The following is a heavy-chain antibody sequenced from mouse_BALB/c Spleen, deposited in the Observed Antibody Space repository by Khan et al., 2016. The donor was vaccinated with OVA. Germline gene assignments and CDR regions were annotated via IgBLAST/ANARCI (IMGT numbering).Heavy chain of an antibody. J-gene: IGHJ4*01. CDR1: GYTFSSYW. CDR3: AREAGTTYGMDY. D-gene: IGHD4-1*01. V-gene: IGHV1-9*01. CDR2: ILPGRGSS. Sequence: QVQLQQSGAELMMPGASVKISCKASGYTFSSYWIEWVKQRPGHGLEWIGEILPGRGSSNFNEKFKGKATITADTSSNIAYMQLSSLTSEDSAVYYCAREAGTTYGMDYWGQGTSVTVSS.